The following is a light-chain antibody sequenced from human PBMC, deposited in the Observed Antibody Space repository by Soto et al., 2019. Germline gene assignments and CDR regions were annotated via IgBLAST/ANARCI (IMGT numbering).Light chain of an antibody. J-gene: IGLJ1*01. CDR2: EVD. Sequence: QSVLTQPPSASGSPGQSVTISCTGTSSDIGTYNYVSWYQQHPGKAPKLMIYEVDKRPSGVPDRFSGSKSGNTASLTVSGLQADDEADYYCSSYVGSNSYVFGTGTKVTVL. CDR1: SSDIGTYNY. V-gene: IGLV2-8*01. CDR3: SSYVGSNSYV.